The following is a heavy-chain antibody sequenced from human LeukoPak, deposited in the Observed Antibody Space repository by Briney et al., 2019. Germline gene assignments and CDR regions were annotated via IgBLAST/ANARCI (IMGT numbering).Heavy chain of an antibody. V-gene: IGHV3-21*04. CDR1: GFTFSSYS. D-gene: IGHD3-10*01. J-gene: IGHJ4*02. CDR3: ARTTMVRGVINRSFDY. Sequence: GGSLRLSCAASGFTFSSYSMNWVRQAPGKELEWVSSISSSSSYIYYADSVKGRFTISRDNAKNSLYLQMNSLRAEDTAVYYCARTTMVRGVINRSFDYWGQGTLVTVSS. CDR2: ISSSSSYI.